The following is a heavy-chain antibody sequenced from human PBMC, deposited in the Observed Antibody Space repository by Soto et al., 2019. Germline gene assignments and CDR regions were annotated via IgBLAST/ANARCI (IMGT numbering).Heavy chain of an antibody. V-gene: IGHV3-74*01. CDR2: INNDGSST. D-gene: IGHD3-10*01. J-gene: IGHJ4*02. CDR3: ASGGVAGPGTYYNDY. CDR1: GFTFSSNW. Sequence: EVQLVESGGGLVQPGGSLRLSCAASGFTFSSNWMHWVRQAPGKGLVWVSRINNDGSSTSYADSVKGRLTISRDNAKNTLYLQVNSLRDEDTAVYYCASGGVAGPGTYYNDYWGRGTLVTVSS.